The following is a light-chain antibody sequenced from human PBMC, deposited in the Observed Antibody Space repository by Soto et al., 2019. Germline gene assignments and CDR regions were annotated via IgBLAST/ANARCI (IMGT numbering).Light chain of an antibody. CDR3: AAWDDSLNGSGV. Sequence: QSVLTQPPSASGTPGQRVTISCSGSSSNIGSNTVNWYQQLPGTAPKLLIYSNNQRPSGVPDRFSGSKSGTSASLAISGLQSEEEADYYCAAWDDSLNGSGVFGTGTKLTVL. J-gene: IGLJ1*01. CDR1: SSNIGSNT. V-gene: IGLV1-44*01. CDR2: SNN.